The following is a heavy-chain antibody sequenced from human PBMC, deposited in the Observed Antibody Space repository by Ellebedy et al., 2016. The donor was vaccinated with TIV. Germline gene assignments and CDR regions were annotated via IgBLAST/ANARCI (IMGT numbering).Heavy chain of an antibody. D-gene: IGHD2-8*01. J-gene: IGHJ6*03. CDR3: ARLSNNVGPYYYYMAV. CDR1: GVSLSPYY. Sequence: MPSETLSLTCTISGVSLSPYYWSWIRQPPGKGLEWIGYIHHSGSTNYNPSLKGRVTLSVDTYKNQLSMKLTSVAAADTAVYFCARLSNNVGPYYYYMAVWGKGTTVVVSS. CDR2: IHHSGST. V-gene: IGHV4-59*08.